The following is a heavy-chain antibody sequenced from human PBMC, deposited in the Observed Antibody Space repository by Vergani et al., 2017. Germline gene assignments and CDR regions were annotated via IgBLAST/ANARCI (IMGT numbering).Heavy chain of an antibody. V-gene: IGHV3-21*02. J-gene: IGHJ4*02. CDR3: ATTGVVEFGAHFDH. D-gene: IGHD2-2*01. CDR1: GLIFNSYS. CDR2: MNSRVTYT. Sequence: EVQLVESGGGLVKLGGSLRLSCAASGLIFNSYSMNWVRQAPGKGLEWVSSMNSRVTYTFYSDSVKGRFTISRDIANSSLFLQLSSLRAEDTAVYYCATTGVVEFGAHFDHWGRGTLVTVSS.